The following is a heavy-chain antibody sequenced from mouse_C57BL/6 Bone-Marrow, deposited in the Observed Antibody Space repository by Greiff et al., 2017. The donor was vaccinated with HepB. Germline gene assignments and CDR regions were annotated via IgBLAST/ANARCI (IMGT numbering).Heavy chain of an antibody. CDR2: IDPSDSYT. D-gene: IGHD1-1*01. CDR3: AREGAYYYGSSYNFDY. J-gene: IGHJ2*01. Sequence: QVQLQQPGAELVMPGASVKLSCKASGYTFTSYWMHWVKQRPGQGLEWIGEIDPSDSYTNYNQTFKGKSTLTVDKSSSTAYMQLSSLTSEDSAVYYCAREGAYYYGSSYNFDYWGQGTTLTVSS. CDR1: GYTFTSYW. V-gene: IGHV1-69*01.